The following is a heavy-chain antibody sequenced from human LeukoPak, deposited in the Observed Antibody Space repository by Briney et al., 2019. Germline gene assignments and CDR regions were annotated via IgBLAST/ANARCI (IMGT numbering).Heavy chain of an antibody. J-gene: IGHJ4*02. D-gene: IGHD3-10*01. CDR2: IWYDGSNK. V-gene: IGHV3-33*01. CDR3: ARRGGQWSFDY. Sequence: GGSLRLSCAASGFTFSSYGMHWVRQAPGKGLDWVAVIWYDGSNKYYADSVKGRFTISRDNPKNTLYLQMNSLRAEDTAVYYCARRGGQWSFDYWGQGTLVTVSS. CDR1: GFTFSSYG.